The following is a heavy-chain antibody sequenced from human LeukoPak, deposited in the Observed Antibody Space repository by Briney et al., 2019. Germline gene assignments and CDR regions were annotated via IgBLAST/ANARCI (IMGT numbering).Heavy chain of an antibody. V-gene: IGHV4-61*08. CDR3: ARVRYYYGSGDEGY. D-gene: IGHD3-10*01. CDR1: GGSVSSGGYY. J-gene: IGHJ4*02. Sequence: PSETLSLTCTVSGGSVSSGGYYLSWIRQPPGKGLEWIGYIYYSGNTNYNPSLKSRVAISVDTSKNQFSLKLSSVTAADTAVYYCARVRYYYGSGDEGYWGQGTLVTVSS. CDR2: IYYSGNT.